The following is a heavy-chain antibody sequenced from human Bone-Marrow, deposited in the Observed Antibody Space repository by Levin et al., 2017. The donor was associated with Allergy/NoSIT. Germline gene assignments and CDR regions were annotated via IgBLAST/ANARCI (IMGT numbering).Heavy chain of an antibody. CDR1: GYSIRSGFY. J-gene: IGHJ3*02. D-gene: IGHD5-12*01. V-gene: IGHV4-38-2*02. Sequence: PSETLSLTCSVSGYSIRSGFYWGWIRQPPGKGLEWIGAIYQTGHTYYNPSLQSRVTISVDTSNTQFSLRLNSVTAADTAGYYCARLNDYARAFDIWGQGTKVTVSS. CDR3: ARLNDYARAFDI. CDR2: IYQTGHT.